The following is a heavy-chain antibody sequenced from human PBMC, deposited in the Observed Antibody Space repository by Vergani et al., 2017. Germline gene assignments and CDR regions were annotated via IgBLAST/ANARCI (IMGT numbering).Heavy chain of an antibody. V-gene: IGHV4-31*03. CDR2: ISYSGST. CDR1: GGSISSGGYY. Sequence: QVQLQESGPGLVKPSQTLSLTCTVSGGSISSGGYYWSWIRQPPGKGLGWIGYISYSGSTYYNPSLKSRVTISVDTSKNQFSLKLSSVTAADTAVYYCARDLEVAGSGHGRGWFDPWGQGTLVTVSS. J-gene: IGHJ5*02. CDR3: ARDLEVAGSGHGRGWFDP. D-gene: IGHD6-19*01.